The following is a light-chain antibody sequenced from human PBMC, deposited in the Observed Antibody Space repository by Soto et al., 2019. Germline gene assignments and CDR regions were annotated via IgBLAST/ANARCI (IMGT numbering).Light chain of an antibody. CDR2: EVH. J-gene: IGLJ2*01. V-gene: IGLV2-18*02. Sequence: QSALTQPPSVSGSPGQSVTISCIGTSSDVGTYDRVSWYQAPPGTAPKLIIYEVHYRPSGVPDRFSGSKSGNTASLTISGLQAEDGADYYCSSYAASTTLLFGGGTKVTVL. CDR3: SSYAASTTLL. CDR1: SSDVGTYDR.